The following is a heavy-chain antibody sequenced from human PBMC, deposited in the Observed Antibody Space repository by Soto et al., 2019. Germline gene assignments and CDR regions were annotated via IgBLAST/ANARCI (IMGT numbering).Heavy chain of an antibody. J-gene: IGHJ2*01. CDR1: GFTFSIYA. V-gene: IGHV3-23*01. D-gene: IGHD4-17*01. Sequence: EVQLLESGVGLVQPGGSLRLSCAASGFTFSIYAMNWVRQAPGKGLEWVSVISGSGGSTYYADSVKGRFTISRDNSKNTLYLQMNSLRAEDTAVYYCARRTVGWYFDLWGRGTLVTVSS. CDR2: ISGSGGST. CDR3: ARRTVGWYFDL.